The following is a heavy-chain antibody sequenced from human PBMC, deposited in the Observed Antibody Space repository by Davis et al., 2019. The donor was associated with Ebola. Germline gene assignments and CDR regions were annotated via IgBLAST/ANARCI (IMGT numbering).Heavy chain of an antibody. Sequence: PGGSLRLSCAASGFTFSSYAMHWVRQAPGKGLEWVAVISYDGSNKYYADSVKGRFTISRDNSKNTLYLQMNSLRAEDPAVYYCARDLFGGGIAAAEGGGPYWGQGTLVTVSS. CDR2: ISYDGSNK. CDR3: ARDLFGGGIAAAEGGGPY. D-gene: IGHD6-13*01. V-gene: IGHV3-30-3*01. J-gene: IGHJ4*02. CDR1: GFTFSSYA.